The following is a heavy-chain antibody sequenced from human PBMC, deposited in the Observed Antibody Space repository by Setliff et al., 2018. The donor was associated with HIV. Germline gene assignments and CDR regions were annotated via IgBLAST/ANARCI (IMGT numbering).Heavy chain of an antibody. CDR2: ITDDGTA. CDR1: GGSLTNYY. D-gene: IGHD2-8*01. Sequence: SETLSLTCAVYGGSLTNYYWGWIRQSPGKGLEWIGEITDDGTATYTSSLKSRVTISLDTSKKQLSLKVTSVTAADTAIYYCARGRSCESDWCWLYYNYYYGMDVWAQGTAVTVSS. J-gene: IGHJ6*02. CDR3: ARGRSCESDWCWLYYNYYYGMDV. V-gene: IGHV4-34*01.